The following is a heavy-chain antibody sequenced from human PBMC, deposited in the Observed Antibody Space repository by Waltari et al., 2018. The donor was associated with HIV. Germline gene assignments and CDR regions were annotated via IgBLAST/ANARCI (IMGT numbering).Heavy chain of an antibody. CDR3: ARERPGGSYHDAFDI. J-gene: IGHJ3*02. Sequence: EVQLVETGGGLIQPGGSLRLSCAASGFTVSRNYMSWVRRAPGKGLEWVSVIYSGGSTYYADSVKGRFTISRDNSKNTLYLQMNSLRAEDTAVYYCARERPGGSYHDAFDIWGQGTMVTVSS. V-gene: IGHV3-53*02. D-gene: IGHD3-16*01. CDR1: GFTVSRNY. CDR2: IYSGGST.